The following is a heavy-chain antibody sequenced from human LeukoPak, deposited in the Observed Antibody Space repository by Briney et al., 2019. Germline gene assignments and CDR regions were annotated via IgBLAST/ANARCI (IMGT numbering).Heavy chain of an antibody. V-gene: IGHV3-23*01. CDR2: ISGSGGST. J-gene: IGHJ6*02. Sequence: GGSLRLSCAASGFTFSVYAMRCGRQAPGKGLDWVATISGSGGSTFYADSVKGRFTITRDISKNTLYLQMNSLRVEDTAVYYCATPEVAYGMHVWCQGTTVTVSS. CDR3: ATPEVAYGMHV. CDR1: GFTFSVYA.